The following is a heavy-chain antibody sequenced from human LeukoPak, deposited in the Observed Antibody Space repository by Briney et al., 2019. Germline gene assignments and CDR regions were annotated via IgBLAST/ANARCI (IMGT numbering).Heavy chain of an antibody. D-gene: IGHD2-8*02. V-gene: IGHV1-2*02. CDR2: INPNSGGT. J-gene: IGHJ4*02. Sequence: ASVKVSCKASGYTFTGYYMYWVRQAPGQGLEWMGWINPNSGGTNYAQKFQGRVTMTRDTSISTAYMELSRLRSDDTAVYYCARVNGTGLQSFDYWGQGTLVTVSS. CDR3: ARVNGTGLQSFDY. CDR1: GYTFTGYY.